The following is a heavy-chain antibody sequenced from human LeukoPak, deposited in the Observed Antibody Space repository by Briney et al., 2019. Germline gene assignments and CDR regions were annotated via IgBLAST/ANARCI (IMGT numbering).Heavy chain of an antibody. CDR1: GGSISSYY. V-gene: IGHV4-59*01. CDR3: ARSARYYEFWSAYYYYSMDV. D-gene: IGHD3-3*01. Sequence: PSETLSLTCTVSGGSISSYYWSWIRQPPGKGLEWIWYIYYSGSTNYNPSLKSRVTISVDTSNNQLPMMLSSVNAADTAVYYCARSARYYEFWSAYYYYSMDVWGKGTTVTVSS. J-gene: IGHJ6*03. CDR2: IYYSGST.